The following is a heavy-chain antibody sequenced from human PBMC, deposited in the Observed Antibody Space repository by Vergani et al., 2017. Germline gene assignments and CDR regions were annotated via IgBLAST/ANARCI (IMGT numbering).Heavy chain of an antibody. CDR2: ISWNSGSI. Sequence: EVQLVESGGGLVQPGRSLRLSCAASGFTFDDYAMHWVRHAPGKGLEWVSGISWNSGSIGYADSVKGRFTISRDNAKNSLYLQMNSLRAEDTALYYCAKAITIFGVVPPFDYWGQGTLVTVSS. D-gene: IGHD3-3*01. V-gene: IGHV3-9*01. J-gene: IGHJ4*02. CDR3: AKAITIFGVVPPFDY. CDR1: GFTFDDYA.